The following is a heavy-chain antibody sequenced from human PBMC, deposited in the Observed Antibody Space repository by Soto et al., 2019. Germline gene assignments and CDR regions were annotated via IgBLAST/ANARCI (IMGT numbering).Heavy chain of an antibody. CDR3: ARGANGYYYFDY. CDR1: GFSLSDYW. Sequence: EVQLVESGGGLVQPGGSLRLSCAASGFSLSDYWMHWVRQAPGEGLVWLSRITRDGSSTNYADSVKGRFTISRDNAKNTLYLQVNCLRGEDTAVYYCARGANGYYYFDYWGQGTLVTVSS. D-gene: IGHD5-18*01. J-gene: IGHJ4*02. CDR2: ITRDGSST. V-gene: IGHV3-74*01.